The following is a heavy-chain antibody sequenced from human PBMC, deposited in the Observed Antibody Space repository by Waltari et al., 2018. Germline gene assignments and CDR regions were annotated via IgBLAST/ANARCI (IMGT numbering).Heavy chain of an antibody. D-gene: IGHD6-19*01. CDR3: AKLRGSGWYKVSFFDY. J-gene: IGHJ4*02. CDR1: GFPLSSYA. CDR2: IRGSGGST. V-gene: IGHV3-23*01. Sequence: EVQLLESGGGLVQPGGSLRLSCAAAGFPLSSYAMSWVRQAPGKGLEWVSAIRGSGGSTYYADSVKGRFTISRDNSKNTLYLQMNSLRAEDTAVYYCAKLRGSGWYKVSFFDYWGQGTLVTVSS.